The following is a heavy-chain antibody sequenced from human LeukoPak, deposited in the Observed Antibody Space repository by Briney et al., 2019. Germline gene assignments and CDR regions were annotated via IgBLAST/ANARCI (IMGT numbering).Heavy chain of an antibody. CDR1: GGSVSSGSYY. D-gene: IGHD5/OR15-5a*01. CDR2: IYYRGIM. J-gene: IGHJ6*02. CDR3: ARRLSMDV. V-gene: IGHV4-39*01. Sequence: PSETLSLTCTVSGGSVSSGSYYWVWIRQPPGKGLEWIASIYYRGIMYYNPSLKSRVTTSVDTSKNQFSLNLSSVTAADAAIYYCARRLSMDVWGQGTTVTVSS.